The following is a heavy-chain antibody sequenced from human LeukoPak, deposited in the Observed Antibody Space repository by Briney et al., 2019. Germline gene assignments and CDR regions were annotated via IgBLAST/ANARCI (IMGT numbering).Heavy chain of an antibody. Sequence: GSLRLSCAASGFTFSSYSMNWVRQAPGKGLEWVSSISSSSSYIYYADSVRGRFTISRDNAKNSLYLQMNSLRAEDTAVYYCARARNPHSSSWYSDAFDIWGQGTMVTVSS. CDR2: ISSSSSYI. CDR1: GFTFSSYS. J-gene: IGHJ3*02. V-gene: IGHV3-21*01. D-gene: IGHD6-13*01. CDR3: ARARNPHSSSWYSDAFDI.